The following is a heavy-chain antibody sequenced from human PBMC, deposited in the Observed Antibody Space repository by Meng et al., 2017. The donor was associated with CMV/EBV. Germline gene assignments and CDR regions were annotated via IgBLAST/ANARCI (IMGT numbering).Heavy chain of an antibody. D-gene: IGHD1-14*01. V-gene: IGHV4-34*01. J-gene: IGHJ3*02. CDR3: AGLFRTGSFDI. CDR2: INHSGST. Sequence: SETLSLTCAVYGGSFSGYYWSWIRQPPGKGLEWIGEINHSGSTNYNPSLKSRVTISVDTSKNQFSLKLSSVTAVDTAVYYCAGLFRTGSFDIWGQGTMVTVSS. CDR1: GGSFSGYY.